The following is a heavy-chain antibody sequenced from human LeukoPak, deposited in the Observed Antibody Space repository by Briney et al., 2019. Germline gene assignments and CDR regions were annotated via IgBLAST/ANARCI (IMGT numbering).Heavy chain of an antibody. CDR2: INPHSGGT. D-gene: IGHD3-9*01. CDR1: ENIFTDYY. Sequence: ASVKVSCKASENIFTDYYIHWVRQAPGQGLEWMGWINPHSGGTLYAQNFQDRVTMTGHTSISTACMELSRLISDDTAIYYCARGGDNYDILTQWGQGTLVTVSS. J-gene: IGHJ4*02. V-gene: IGHV1-2*02. CDR3: ARGGDNYDILTQ.